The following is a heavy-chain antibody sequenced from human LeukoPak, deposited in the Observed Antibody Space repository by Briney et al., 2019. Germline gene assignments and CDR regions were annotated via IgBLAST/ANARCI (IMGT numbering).Heavy chain of an antibody. Sequence: GGSLRLSCAVYGFTFTDYWMNWVRQAPGKGLEWVASTRQDGGEKYYVDSVKGRFTISRDNAKNSLYLQMSSLRAEDTAVYYCARDGTAPGLYFDLWGQGTLVAVSS. CDR3: ARDGTAPGLYFDL. D-gene: IGHD6-13*01. V-gene: IGHV3-7*01. J-gene: IGHJ4*01. CDR1: GFTFTDYW. CDR2: TRQDGGEK.